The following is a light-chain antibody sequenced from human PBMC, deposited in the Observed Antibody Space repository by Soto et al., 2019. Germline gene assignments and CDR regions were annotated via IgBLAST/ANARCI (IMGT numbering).Light chain of an antibody. J-gene: IGKJ1*01. CDR1: QSVGSSY. CDR3: HQYGSSRT. CDR2: GAS. Sequence: EIVLTQSPATLSVSPGERATLSCRASQSVGSSYLAWYQHKPGQAPRLLIYGASIRASGIPDRFSGGGSGTDFTLTISRLEPEDFAVYFCHQYGSSRTFGQGTKVDIK. V-gene: IGKV3-20*01.